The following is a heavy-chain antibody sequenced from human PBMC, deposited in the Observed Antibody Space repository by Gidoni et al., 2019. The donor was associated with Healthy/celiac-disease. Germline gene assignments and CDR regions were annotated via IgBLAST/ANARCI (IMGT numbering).Heavy chain of an antibody. V-gene: IGHV3-30-3*01. Sequence: VQLVESGGGVVQPGRSLRLSCAASGFTFSSYAMHWVRQAPGKGLEWVAVISYDGSNKYYADSVKGRFTISRDNSKNTLYLQMNSLRAEDTAVYYCASGGAAAGTFDYWGQGTLVTVSS. J-gene: IGHJ4*02. CDR1: GFTFSSYA. D-gene: IGHD6-13*01. CDR2: ISYDGSNK. CDR3: ASGGAAAGTFDY.